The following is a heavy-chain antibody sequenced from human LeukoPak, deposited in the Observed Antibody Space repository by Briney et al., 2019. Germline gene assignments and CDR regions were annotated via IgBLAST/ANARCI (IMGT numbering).Heavy chain of an antibody. J-gene: IGHJ6*02. Sequence: SVKVSCKASGYTFTSYGISWVRQAPGQGLEWMGGIIPIFGTANYAQKFQGRVTITADESTSTAYMELSSLRSEDTAVYYCARDSPGSAFGMDVWGQGTTVTVSS. CDR2: IIPIFGTA. V-gene: IGHV1-69*13. D-gene: IGHD3-10*01. CDR3: ARDSPGSAFGMDV. CDR1: GYTFTSYG.